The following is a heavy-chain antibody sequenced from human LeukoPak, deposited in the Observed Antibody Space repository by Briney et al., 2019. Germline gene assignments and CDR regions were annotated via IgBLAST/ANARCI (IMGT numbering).Heavy chain of an antibody. CDR1: GFTFGSFA. CDR2: FSGSGGST. CDR3: AKDLQTYLSGWLRSAGAFDI. J-gene: IGHJ3*02. V-gene: IGHV3-23*01. D-gene: IGHD5-12*01. Sequence: GGSLRVYCAASGFTFGSFAMSGARQAPGKGLEWVSAFSGSGGSTYYADSVKGRFTISRDNSKNTLYLQMNSLRAEDTAVYYCAKDLQTYLSGWLRSAGAFDIWGQGTMVTVSS.